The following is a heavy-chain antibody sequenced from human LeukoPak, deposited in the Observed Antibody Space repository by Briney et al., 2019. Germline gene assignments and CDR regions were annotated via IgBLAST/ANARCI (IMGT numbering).Heavy chain of an antibody. Sequence: SETLSLTCTVSGGSISSSSYYWGWIRQPPGKGLEWIGSIYYSGSTYYNPSLKSRVTISVDTSKNQFSLKLSSVTAADTAVYYCARVTPQETTDLRGWFDPWGQGTLVTVSS. D-gene: IGHD4-17*01. CDR2: IYYSGST. CDR1: GGSISSSSYY. CDR3: ARVTPQETTDLRGWFDP. V-gene: IGHV4-39*07. J-gene: IGHJ5*02.